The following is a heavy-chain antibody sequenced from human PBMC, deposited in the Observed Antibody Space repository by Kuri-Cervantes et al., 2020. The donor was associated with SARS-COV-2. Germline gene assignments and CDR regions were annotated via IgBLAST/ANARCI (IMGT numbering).Heavy chain of an antibody. Sequence: SETLSLTCAVSGYSISSGYYWGWIRQPPGKGLEWIGSIYYSGSTYYNPSLNSRVTISVDTSKNQFSLKLSSVTAADTAVYYCARGGDAFDIWGQGTMVTVSS. CDR1: GYSISSGYY. CDR3: ARGGDAFDI. J-gene: IGHJ3*02. V-gene: IGHV4-38-2*01. D-gene: IGHD1-26*01. CDR2: IYYSGST.